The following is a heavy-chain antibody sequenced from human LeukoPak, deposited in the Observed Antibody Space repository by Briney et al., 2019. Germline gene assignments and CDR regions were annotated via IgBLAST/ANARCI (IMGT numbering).Heavy chain of an antibody. CDR3: VKDGYSSGYYRDY. J-gene: IGHJ4*02. CDR1: GFTVSSNY. CDR2: IYSDDST. Sequence: GGSLRLSCAASGFTVSSNYMSWVRQAPGKGLEWVSTIYSDDSTYYADSVQGRFTISRDNSKNTLYLQMSSLRAEDTAVYYCVKDGYSSGYYRDYWGQGTLVTVSS. V-gene: IGHV3-66*01. D-gene: IGHD3-22*01.